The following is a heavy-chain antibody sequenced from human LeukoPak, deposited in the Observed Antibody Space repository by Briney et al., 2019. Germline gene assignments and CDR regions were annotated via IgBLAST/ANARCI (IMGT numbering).Heavy chain of an antibody. CDR3: AKAGHYESSGPAEYFQH. CDR1: GFTFSSYA. J-gene: IGHJ1*01. D-gene: IGHD3-22*01. Sequence: AGGSLRLSCAASGFTFSSYAMSWVRQAPGKGLEWVSAISGSGGSTYYADSVKGRFTISRDNSKNTLYLQMNGLRAEDTAVYYCAKAGHYESSGPAEYFQHWGQGTLVTVSS. CDR2: ISGSGGST. V-gene: IGHV3-23*01.